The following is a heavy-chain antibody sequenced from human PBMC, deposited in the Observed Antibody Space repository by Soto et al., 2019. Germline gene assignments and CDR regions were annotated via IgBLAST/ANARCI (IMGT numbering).Heavy chain of an antibody. CDR2: IYYSGST. CDR3: ASSLPAEDIAAAGTFDY. J-gene: IGHJ4*02. CDR1: GGSISSGGYY. Sequence: QVQLQESGPGLVKPSQTLSLTCTVSGGSISSGGYYWSWIRQHPGKGLEWIGYIYYSGSTYYNPSLKSRVTLSVDTSKNQFSLKLSSVTAADTAVYYCASSLPAEDIAAAGTFDYWGQGTLVTVSS. D-gene: IGHD6-13*01. V-gene: IGHV4-31*03.